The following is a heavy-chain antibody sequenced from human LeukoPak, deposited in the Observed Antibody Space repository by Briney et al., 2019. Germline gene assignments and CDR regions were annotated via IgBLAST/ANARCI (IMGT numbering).Heavy chain of an antibody. D-gene: IGHD1-26*01. CDR2: INHSGST. CDR1: GGSFSGYY. CDR3: AVSLVGATPFDY. V-gene: IGHV4-34*01. J-gene: IGHJ4*02. Sequence: PSETLSLTCAVYGGSFSGYYWSLIRQPPGKGLEWIGEINHSGSTNYNPSLKSRVTISVDTSKNQFSLKLSSVTAADTAVYYCAVSLVGATPFDYWGQGTLVTVSS.